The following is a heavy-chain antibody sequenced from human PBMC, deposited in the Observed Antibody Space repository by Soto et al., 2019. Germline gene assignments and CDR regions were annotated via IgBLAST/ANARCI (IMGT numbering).Heavy chain of an antibody. Sequence: GGSLRLSCAASGFTFSSYGMHWVRQAPGKGLEWVAVISYDGSNKYYADSVKGRFTISRDNSKNTLYLQMNSLRAEDTAVYYCAKDVGGGGSRSEVPSPFGYWGPGTLVTVSS. J-gene: IGHJ4*02. CDR3: AKDVGGGGSRSEVPSPFGY. CDR2: ISYDGSNK. CDR1: GFTFSSYG. V-gene: IGHV3-30*18. D-gene: IGHD3-16*01.